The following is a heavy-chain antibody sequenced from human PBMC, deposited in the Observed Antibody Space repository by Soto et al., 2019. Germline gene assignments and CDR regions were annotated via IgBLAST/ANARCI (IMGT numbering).Heavy chain of an antibody. Sequence: SQTLSLTCVISGDSVSSNSAAWNWIRQSPSRGLEWLGRTYYRSKWYNDYAVSVKSRITINPDTSKNQFSLQLNSVTPEDTAVYYCARDYFDWLVDVRYYGMDVWGQGTTVTVSS. V-gene: IGHV6-1*01. CDR2: TYYRSKWYN. J-gene: IGHJ6*02. CDR3: ARDYFDWLVDVRYYGMDV. CDR1: GDSVSSNSAA. D-gene: IGHD3-9*01.